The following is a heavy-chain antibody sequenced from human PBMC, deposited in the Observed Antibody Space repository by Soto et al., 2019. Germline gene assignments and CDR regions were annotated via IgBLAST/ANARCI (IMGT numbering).Heavy chain of an antibody. CDR2: IRSKANSYAT. J-gene: IGHJ4*02. D-gene: IGHD3-3*01. CDR1: GFTFSGSA. V-gene: IGHV3-73*02. CDR3: ARGVYDFWNGHPKGLDY. Sequence: EVQLVESGGGLVQPGGSLKLSCAASGFTFSGSAMHWVRQASGKGLEWVGRIRSKANSYATAYVVSVKGRFTISRDESRNTAYLQMNSLKTEDTAVYYCARGVYDFWNGHPKGLDYWGQGTVVTVSS.